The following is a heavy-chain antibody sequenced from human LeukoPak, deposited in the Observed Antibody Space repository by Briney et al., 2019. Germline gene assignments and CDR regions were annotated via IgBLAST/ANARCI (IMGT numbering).Heavy chain of an antibody. Sequence: ASVKVSCKASGYTFTSYGISWVRQAPGQGLEWMGWISAYNGNTNYAQKLQGRVTMTTDTSTSTAYMELRSLRSDDTAVYYCARDFDYYDSSGYPFGYFDYWGQGTLVTVSS. CDR2: ISAYNGNT. CDR3: ARDFDYYDSSGYPFGYFDY. V-gene: IGHV1-18*01. CDR1: GYTFTSYG. J-gene: IGHJ4*02. D-gene: IGHD3-22*01.